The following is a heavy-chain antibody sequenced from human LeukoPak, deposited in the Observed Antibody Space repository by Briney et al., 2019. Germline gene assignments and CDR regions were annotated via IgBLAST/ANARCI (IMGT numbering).Heavy chain of an antibody. J-gene: IGHJ5*02. CDR1: GGSISSGDYY. Sequence: HPSQTLSLTCTVSGGSISSGDYYWSWIRQPPGKGLEWIGFIYHSETPNYNPSLKSRVTISLHTSKNQFSLKLSSVTAADTAVYYCARVGAYDLANWFDPWGQGTLVTVSS. CDR2: IYHSETP. CDR3: ARVGAYDLANWFDP. V-gene: IGHV4-61*08. D-gene: IGHD4-17*01.